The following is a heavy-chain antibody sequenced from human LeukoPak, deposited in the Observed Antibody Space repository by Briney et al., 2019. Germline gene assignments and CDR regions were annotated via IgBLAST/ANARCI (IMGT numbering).Heavy chain of an antibody. V-gene: IGHV4-59*08. CDR3: ARHICTGSSCYWFDP. Sequence: SETLSLTCTVSGGSISTYYWSWIRQPPGKGLEWIGYIYYSGSTNYNPSLKSRVTISVDTSKNQFSLKLSSVTAADTAVYYCARHICTGSSCYWFDPWGQGTLVTVSS. CDR1: GGSISTYY. D-gene: IGHD2-15*01. CDR2: IYYSGST. J-gene: IGHJ5*02.